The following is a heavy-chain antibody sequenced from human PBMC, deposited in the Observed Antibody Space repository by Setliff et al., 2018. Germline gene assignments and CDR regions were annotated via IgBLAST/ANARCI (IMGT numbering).Heavy chain of an antibody. V-gene: IGHV3-11*04. CDR3: ARARYCSSTSCYYYYYMDV. J-gene: IGHJ6*03. CDR1: GFTFSDYY. CDR2: ISRGGNTI. D-gene: IGHD2-2*01. Sequence: GGSLRLSCAASGFTFSDYYMSWIRQAPGKGLEWVSYISRGGNTIYYADSVMGRFTISRDNAKNTLYLQMNSLRAEDTAVYYCARARYCSSTSCYYYYYMDVWGKGTTVTVSS.